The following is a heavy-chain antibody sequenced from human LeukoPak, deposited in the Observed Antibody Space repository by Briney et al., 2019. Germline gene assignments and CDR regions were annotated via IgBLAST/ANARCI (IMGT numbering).Heavy chain of an antibody. Sequence: SETLSLTCTVSGGSISSSSYYWGWIRQPPGKGLEWIGSIYYSGSTYYNPSLKSRVTISVDTSKNQFSLKMGSVTAADTAVYYCARHSRYFDWLFDAFDIWGQGTMVTVSS. CDR2: IYYSGST. V-gene: IGHV4-39*01. CDR3: ARHSRYFDWLFDAFDI. J-gene: IGHJ3*02. CDR1: GGSISSSSYY. D-gene: IGHD3-9*01.